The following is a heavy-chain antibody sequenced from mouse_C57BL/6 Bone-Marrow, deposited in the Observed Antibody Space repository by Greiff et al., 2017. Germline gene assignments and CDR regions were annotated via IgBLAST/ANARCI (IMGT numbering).Heavy chain of an antibody. CDR3: ARPHYYGSRYGGY. V-gene: IGHV1-64*01. CDR1: GYTFTSYW. J-gene: IGHJ2*01. D-gene: IGHD1-1*01. CDR2: IHPNSGST. Sequence: QVQLQQPGAELVKPGASVKLSCKASGYTFTSYWMHWVKQRPGQGLEWIGMIHPNSGSTNYNEKFKSKATLTVDKSSSTAYMQLSSLTSEDSAVYYCARPHYYGSRYGGYWGQGTTLTVSS.